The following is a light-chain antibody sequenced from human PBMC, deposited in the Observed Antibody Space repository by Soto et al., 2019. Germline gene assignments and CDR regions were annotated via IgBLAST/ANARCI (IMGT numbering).Light chain of an antibody. J-gene: IGKJ5*01. Sequence: EIVLTQSPATLSLSPGERATLFCRASQSVSSYLAWYQQKPGQAPRLLIYDASNRATAIPARFSGSGSGTDFTLTISSLEPEDFAVYYCQQRSNFITFGQGTRLEIK. V-gene: IGKV3-11*01. CDR1: QSVSSY. CDR3: QQRSNFIT. CDR2: DAS.